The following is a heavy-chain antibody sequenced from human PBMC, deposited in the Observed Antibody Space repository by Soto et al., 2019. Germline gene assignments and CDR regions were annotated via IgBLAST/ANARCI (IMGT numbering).Heavy chain of an antibody. CDR2: ARDKADSYTP. CDR3: ACDYRDY. D-gene: IGHD4-17*01. V-gene: IGHV3-72*01. Sequence: EVQLVESGGGLVQAGGSLRLSCAVSGFTFSDHHMDWVRQAPGKGLEWVGRARDKADSYTPEYAASVKGRFTISRDDSKNSLYLQVDSLKTDDTAAYYCACDYRDYWCQGTLVTVSS. J-gene: IGHJ4*02. CDR1: GFTFSDHH.